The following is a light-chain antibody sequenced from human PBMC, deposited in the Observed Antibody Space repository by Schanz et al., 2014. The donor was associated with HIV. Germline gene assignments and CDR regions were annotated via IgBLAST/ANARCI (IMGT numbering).Light chain of an antibody. CDR2: GAS. V-gene: IGKV3-20*01. Sequence: EIVLTQSPGTLSLSPGERATLSCRASQSISRNYLAWFQQKPGQAPRLLIFGASIRTTGIPDRFSGSGSGTDFTLTISSLQPEDFATYYCQQSYITPRTFGQGTKLEIK. CDR1: QSISRNY. CDR3: QQSYITPRT. J-gene: IGKJ2*01.